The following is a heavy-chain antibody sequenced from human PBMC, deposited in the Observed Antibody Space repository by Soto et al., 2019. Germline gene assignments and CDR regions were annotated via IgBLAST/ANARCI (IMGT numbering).Heavy chain of an antibody. CDR3: ARSMYSTSAQLYYGMDV. Sequence: GSLRLSCAASGFTFSSYWMSWVRQAPGKGLEWIGSMYHSGITYYNLSLKSRVTISVDTSKNQLSLKLSSATAADTAVYYCARSMYSTSAQLYYGMDVWGQGTTVTVSS. CDR1: GFTFSSYW. J-gene: IGHJ6*02. D-gene: IGHD6-6*01. V-gene: IGHV4-38-2*01. CDR2: MYHSGIT.